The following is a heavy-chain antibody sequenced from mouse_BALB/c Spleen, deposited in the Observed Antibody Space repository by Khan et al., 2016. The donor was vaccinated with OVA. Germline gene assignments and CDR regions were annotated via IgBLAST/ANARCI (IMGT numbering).Heavy chain of an antibody. CDR1: GYSLTSYW. Sequence: QVQLQQSGAELVRPGASVKLSCKTSGYSLTSYWMNWVQQRPGQGLEWIGMIHPYDSETRLNQKFKDKATLTVDKSSSTVYIQLSSPTSEDSAVXYCARGTTTSYWYFDVWGAGTTVTVSA. CDR3: ARGTTTSYWYFDV. V-gene: IGHV1-61*01. CDR2: IHPYDSET. D-gene: IGHD1-1*01. J-gene: IGHJ1*01.